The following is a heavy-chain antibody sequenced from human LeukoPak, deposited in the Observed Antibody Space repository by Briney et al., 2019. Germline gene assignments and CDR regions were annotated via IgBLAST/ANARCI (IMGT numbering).Heavy chain of an antibody. CDR2: ISDGGNT. V-gene: IGHV4-38-2*01. CDR3: ARVMRGSQFDY. J-gene: IGHJ4*02. D-gene: IGHD3-16*01. CDR1: GYSITSDYY. Sequence: SETLSLTCAVSGYSITSDYYWGWIRQSAGKGLEWIGSISDGGNTYYNSSLESRVTISRDTSKNQFSLKLTSVTASDTAVYYCARVMRGSQFDYWGQGTLVTVSS.